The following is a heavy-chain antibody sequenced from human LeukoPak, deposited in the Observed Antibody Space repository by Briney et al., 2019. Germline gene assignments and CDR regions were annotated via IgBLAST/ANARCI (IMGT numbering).Heavy chain of an antibody. D-gene: IGHD6-19*01. CDR1: GYTFTGYY. Sequence: GASVNVSCKASGYTFTGYYMHWVRQAPGQGLEWMGWINPNSGGTNYAQKFQGRVTMTRDTSISTAYMELSKLRSDDTAVYYCARGTIAVAGGIDYWGQGTLVTVSS. V-gene: IGHV1-2*02. CDR2: INPNSGGT. CDR3: ARGTIAVAGGIDY. J-gene: IGHJ4*02.